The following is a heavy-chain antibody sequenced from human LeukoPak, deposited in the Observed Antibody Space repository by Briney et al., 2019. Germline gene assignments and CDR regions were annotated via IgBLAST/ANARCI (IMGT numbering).Heavy chain of an antibody. V-gene: IGHV3-7*01. J-gene: IGHJ3*02. CDR2: IKEDGSET. Sequence: GESLRLSCAASGFTFKKYWMNWVRQVPGKGLECLANIKEDGSETYYADSVKGRFTISRDNSKNTLYLQMNSLTAEDTAVYYCARHSSGWGAFDIWGQGTMVTVSS. CDR3: ARHSSGWGAFDI. D-gene: IGHD6-19*01. CDR1: GFTFKKYW.